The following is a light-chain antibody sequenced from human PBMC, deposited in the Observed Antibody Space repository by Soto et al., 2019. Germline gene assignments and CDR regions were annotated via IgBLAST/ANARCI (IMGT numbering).Light chain of an antibody. CDR2: DAS. V-gene: IGKV1-33*01. CDR1: QDISIY. J-gene: IGKJ5*01. CDR3: QQYDNVPIT. Sequence: DIQMTQSPSSLSASVGDRVSVTCQASQDISIYLNWYQQKPGKAPKLVIYDASNLETGVPSRFSGSGSGADFTFTISSLQPEDIATYYCQQYDNVPITFGQGTRLEMK.